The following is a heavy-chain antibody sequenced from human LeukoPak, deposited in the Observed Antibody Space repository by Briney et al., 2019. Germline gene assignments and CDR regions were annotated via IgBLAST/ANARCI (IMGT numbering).Heavy chain of an antibody. CDR2: INPSGRSA. Sequence: ASVKLSSTASPYTFNKYYIHWVRQAPGQGLEWMGVINPSGRSASYAQRFQGRVTMTRDTSASTVYMDLSSLTSDDTAVYYCARDSVELERRNWFDPWGQGTLVTVSS. D-gene: IGHD1-1*01. CDR3: ARDSVELERRNWFDP. J-gene: IGHJ5*02. V-gene: IGHV1-46*02. CDR1: PYTFNKYY.